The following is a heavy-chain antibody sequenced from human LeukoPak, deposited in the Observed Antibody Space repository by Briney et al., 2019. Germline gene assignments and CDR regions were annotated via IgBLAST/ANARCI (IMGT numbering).Heavy chain of an antibody. D-gene: IGHD5-24*01. CDR2: INPSSGGT. Sequence: ASVRVSCKASGYSFTDYYMHWVRQAPGQGLEWMGWINPSSGGTNFAQKFQGRVTMTRDTSIRTTYMELSRLRSDDTAVYYCARRSYNYPHYDNWGQGTLVTVSP. CDR3: ARRSYNYPHYDN. CDR1: GYSFTDYY. J-gene: IGHJ4*02. V-gene: IGHV1-2*02.